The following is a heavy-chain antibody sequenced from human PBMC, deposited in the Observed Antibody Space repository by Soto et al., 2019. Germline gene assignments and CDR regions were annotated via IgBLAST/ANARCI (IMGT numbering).Heavy chain of an antibody. CDR2: INAGSGNT. V-gene: IGHV1-3*01. J-gene: IGHJ5*02. CDR3: ARGLAADGA. D-gene: IGHD6-13*01. CDR1: GYTFTHYA. Sequence: QVQLVQSGAEVKKPGASVKVSCTASGYTFTHYAIHWVRHAPGQRLEWMGFINAGSGNTKYSQTFQGRLTFTKDTSASTAYMDLSSLRSEDTAIYSGARGLAADGAWGQGTLVTVSS.